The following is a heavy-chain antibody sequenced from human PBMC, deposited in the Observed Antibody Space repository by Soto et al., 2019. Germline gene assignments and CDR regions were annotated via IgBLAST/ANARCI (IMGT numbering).Heavy chain of an antibody. CDR2: ISGSGGST. CDR3: AILGTDIVVVPAVY. Sequence: EVQLLESGGGLVQPGGSLRLSCAASGFTFSSYAMSWVRQAPGKGLEWVSAISGSGGSTYYADSVKGRFTISRDNSKNTLYLQMNRLRAEDTAVYYCAILGTDIVVVPAVYWGQGTLVTVSS. CDR1: GFTFSSYA. D-gene: IGHD2-2*01. V-gene: IGHV3-23*01. J-gene: IGHJ4*02.